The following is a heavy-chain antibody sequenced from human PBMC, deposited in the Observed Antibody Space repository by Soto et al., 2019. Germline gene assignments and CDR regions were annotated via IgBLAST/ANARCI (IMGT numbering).Heavy chain of an antibody. V-gene: IGHV4-59*01. J-gene: IGHJ4*02. Sequence: PSETLSLTCTVSGGSISSYYWSWIWQPPGKGLEWIGYIYYSGSTNYNPSLKSRVTISVDTSKNQFSLKLSSVTAADTAVYYCARARYSGSYHVGFDYWGQGTLVTVSS. D-gene: IGHD1-26*01. CDR3: ARARYSGSYHVGFDY. CDR1: GGSISSYY. CDR2: IYYSGST.